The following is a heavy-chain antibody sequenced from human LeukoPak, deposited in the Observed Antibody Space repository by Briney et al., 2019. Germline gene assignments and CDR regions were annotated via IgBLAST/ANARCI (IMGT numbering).Heavy chain of an antibody. CDR1: GFTFSSYA. V-gene: IGHV3-30-3*01. CDR3: ASTVDTAPTRGGMDV. Sequence: GGSLRLSCAASGFTFSSYAMHWVRQAPGEGLEWVAVISYDGSNKYYADSVKGRFTISRDNSKNTLYLQMNSLRAEDTAVYYCASTVDTAPTRGGMDVWGQGTTVTVSS. D-gene: IGHD5-18*01. J-gene: IGHJ6*02. CDR2: ISYDGSNK.